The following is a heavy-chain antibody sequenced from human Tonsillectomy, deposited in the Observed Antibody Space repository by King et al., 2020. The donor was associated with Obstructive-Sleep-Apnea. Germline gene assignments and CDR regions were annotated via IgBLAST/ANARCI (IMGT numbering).Heavy chain of an antibody. Sequence: QLVQSGGGLVQPGGSLRPSCAASGFTFSSFPMSWVRQAQGKGLEWVSALSGSVVGTYYATPVKGRFTISRDNSKNTLYLQMDSLRAENTAAYYCAKDRAEQQLVRDFDYWGQGTLVTVSS. D-gene: IGHD6-13*01. CDR1: GFTFSSFP. V-gene: IGHV3-23*04. CDR3: AKDRAEQQLVRDFDY. CDR2: LSGSVVGT. J-gene: IGHJ4*02.